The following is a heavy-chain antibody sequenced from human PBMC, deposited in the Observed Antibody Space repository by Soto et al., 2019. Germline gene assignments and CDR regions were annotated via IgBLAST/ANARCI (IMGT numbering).Heavy chain of an antibody. CDR2: IYHSGST. V-gene: IGHV4-38-2*01. Sequence: PSETLSLTCAVSGYSISSGDYWGWIRQPPGKGLQWIASIYHSGSTYYSPSLKSRVIISVDTSKNQFSLKLRSVIAADTAMYYCARNLTLVRGGAFGIWGQGTMVTVSS. CDR1: GYSISSGDY. D-gene: IGHD3-10*01. J-gene: IGHJ3*02. CDR3: ARNLTLVRGGAFGI.